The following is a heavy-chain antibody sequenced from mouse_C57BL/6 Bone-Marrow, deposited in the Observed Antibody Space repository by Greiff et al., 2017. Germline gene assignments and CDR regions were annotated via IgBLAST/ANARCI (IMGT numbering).Heavy chain of an antibody. CDR1: GFTFSSYG. CDR3: GTPVNWVYAMDY. V-gene: IGHV5-6*01. CDR2: ISSGGSYT. J-gene: IGHJ4*01. D-gene: IGHD4-1*01. Sequence: EVKLVESGGDLVKPGGSLKLSCAASGFTFSSYGMSWVRQTPDKRLEWVATISSGGSYTYYPDSVKGRFTISRDNAKNTLYLQMSSLKSEDTAMYYCGTPVNWVYAMDYWGQGTSVTVSS.